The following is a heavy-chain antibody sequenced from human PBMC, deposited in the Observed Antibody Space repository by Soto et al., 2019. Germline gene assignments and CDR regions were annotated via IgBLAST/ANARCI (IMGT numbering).Heavy chain of an antibody. D-gene: IGHD3-10*01. CDR3: ARDWVVRGWFDP. Sequence: QVQLQESGPGLVKPSQTLSLTCTVSGGSISSGGYYWSWIRQHPGKGLEWIGYIYYSGSTYYNPSLKSLVTISVDTSKNQFSLKLSSVTAADTAVYYCARDWVVRGWFDPWGQGTLVTVSS. J-gene: IGHJ5*02. CDR2: IYYSGST. V-gene: IGHV4-31*01. CDR1: GGSISSGGYY.